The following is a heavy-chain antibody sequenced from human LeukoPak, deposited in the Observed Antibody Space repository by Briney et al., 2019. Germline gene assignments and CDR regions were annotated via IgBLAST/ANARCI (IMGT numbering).Heavy chain of an antibody. D-gene: IGHD2-2*01. CDR3: ARPHCSSTDCHPPEWFDP. Sequence: ASVRVSCKTSGYTFTNYDINWVRQATGQGLEWMGWMNPNSGNTGYAQKFQGRVTMTRNTSISTAYMELSSLRSEDTAVYYCARPHCSSTDCHPPEWFDPLGQGTLVTVSS. CDR1: GYTFTNYD. J-gene: IGHJ5*02. CDR2: MNPNSGNT. V-gene: IGHV1-8*01.